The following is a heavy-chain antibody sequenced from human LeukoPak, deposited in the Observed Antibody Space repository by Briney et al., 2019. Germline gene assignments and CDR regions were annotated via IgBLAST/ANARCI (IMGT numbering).Heavy chain of an antibody. V-gene: IGHV5-51*01. Sequence: GESRKIPGKGSGYSFTSYSIGWVRQMPGKGLEWMGIIYPGDSYTRYSPSFQGQLTISADKSISTAYLQWSSLKASDTAMYYCAGQRQWFDPWGEGTLVTVSS. CDR1: GYSFTSYS. J-gene: IGHJ5*02. CDR3: AGQRQWFDP. CDR2: IYPGDSYT.